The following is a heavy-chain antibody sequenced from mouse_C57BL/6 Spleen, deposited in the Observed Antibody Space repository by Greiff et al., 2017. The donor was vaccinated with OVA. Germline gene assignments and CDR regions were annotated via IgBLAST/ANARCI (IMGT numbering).Heavy chain of an antibody. V-gene: IGHV5-12*01. CDR1: GFTFSDYY. Sequence: EVKLMESGGGLVQPGGSLKLSCAASGFTFSDYYMYWVRQTPEKRLEWVAYISNGGGSTYYPDTVKGRFTISRDNAKNTLYLQMSRLKSEDTAMYYCARHGTDYAMDYWGQGTSVTVSS. D-gene: IGHD4-1*01. J-gene: IGHJ4*01. CDR3: ARHGTDYAMDY. CDR2: ISNGGGST.